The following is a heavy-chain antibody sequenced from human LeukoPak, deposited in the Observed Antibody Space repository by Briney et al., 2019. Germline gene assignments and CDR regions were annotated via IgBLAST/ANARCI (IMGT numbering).Heavy chain of an antibody. CDR3: VKGVDFDSPKPRAFDI. J-gene: IGHJ3*02. CDR1: GFTFSSYV. D-gene: IGHD3-9*01. CDR2: VSTNAGST. Sequence: PGGSLRLSCAASGFTFSSYVMSWVRQAPGKGLEWVSAVSTNAGSTYYADSVKGRFTISRDNSNNTLYVQMNSLRAEDTAVYYCVKGVDFDSPKPRAFDIWGQGTMVTVSS. V-gene: IGHV3-23*01.